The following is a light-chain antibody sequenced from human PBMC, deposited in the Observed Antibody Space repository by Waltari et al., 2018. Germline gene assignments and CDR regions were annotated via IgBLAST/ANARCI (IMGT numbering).Light chain of an antibody. CDR3: GSFAGSINWV. CDR2: EVS. V-gene: IGLV2-8*01. J-gene: IGLJ3*02. CDR1: SSYVGDYDY. Sequence: QSALTQPPSASGSPGQSVTISCTGTSSYVGDYDYVSWYQPPPGKAPKLIIYEVSKRPSGVPDRFSGSKSGNTASLTVSGLQAEDEADYYCGSFAGSINWVFGGGTKLTVL.